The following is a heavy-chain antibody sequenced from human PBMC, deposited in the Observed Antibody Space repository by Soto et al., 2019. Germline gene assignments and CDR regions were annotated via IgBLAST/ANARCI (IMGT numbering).Heavy chain of an antibody. CDR3: ARQLGSGYGPGDY. D-gene: IGHD5-12*01. V-gene: IGHV1-69*14. Sequence: QVQLVQSGAEVKKPGSSVKVSCKSSGDIFSGYSISWVRQAPGQGLEWMGGIIPIFGTTNYAQRFHGRVTITAEKSTSTVYMELYSLKSEDTAVYYCARQLGSGYGPGDYWGQGTLVTVSS. CDR2: IIPIFGTT. J-gene: IGHJ4*02. CDR1: GDIFSGYS.